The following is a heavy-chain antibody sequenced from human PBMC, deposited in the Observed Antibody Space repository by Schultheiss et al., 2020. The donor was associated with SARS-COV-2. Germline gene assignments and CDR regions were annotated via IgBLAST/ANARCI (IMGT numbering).Heavy chain of an antibody. D-gene: IGHD5-12*01. V-gene: IGHV1-2*02. J-gene: IGHJ6*02. CDR3: ARDHIVATIRSYYGMDV. CDR1: GGTFSSYT. CDR2: INPNSGGT. Sequence: ASVKVSCKASGGTFSSYTISWVRQAPGQGLEWMGWINPNSGGTNYAQKFQGRVTMTRDTSISTAYMELSRLRSDDTAVYYCARDHIVATIRSYYGMDVWGQGTTVTVSS.